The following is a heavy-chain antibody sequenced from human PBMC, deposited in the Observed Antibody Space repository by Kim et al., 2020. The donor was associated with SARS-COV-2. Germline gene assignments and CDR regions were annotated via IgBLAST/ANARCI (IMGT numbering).Heavy chain of an antibody. D-gene: IGHD3-16*01. J-gene: IGHJ2*01. V-gene: IGHV3-74*01. Sequence: GGSLRLSCAASGFTFSSYWMHWVRQAPGKGLVWVSRINSDGSSTSYADSVKGRFTISRDNAKNTLYLQMNSLRAEDTAVYYCARGGEMATIPDPGSSDWYFDLWGRGTLVTVSS. CDR3: ARGGEMATIPDPGSSDWYFDL. CDR2: INSDGSST. CDR1: GFTFSSYW.